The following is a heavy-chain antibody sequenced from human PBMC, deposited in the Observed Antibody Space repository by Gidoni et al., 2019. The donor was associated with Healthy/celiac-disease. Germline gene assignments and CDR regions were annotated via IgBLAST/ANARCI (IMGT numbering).Heavy chain of an antibody. CDR3: ALFGYTAMVSFDY. CDR1: GYTFTSYY. CDR2: INPSGGST. V-gene: IGHV1-46*01. J-gene: IGHJ4*02. D-gene: IGHD5-18*01. Sequence: QVQLVQSGAEVKKPGASVKVSCKASGYTFTSYYMHWVRQAPGQGLEWMGIINPSGGSTSYAQKFQGRVTMTSDTSTSTVYMELSSLRSEDTAVYYCALFGYTAMVSFDYWGQGTLVTVSS.